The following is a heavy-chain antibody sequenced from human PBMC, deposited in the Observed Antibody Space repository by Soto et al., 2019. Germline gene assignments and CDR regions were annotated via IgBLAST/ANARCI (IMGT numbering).Heavy chain of an antibody. CDR1: GGSLSNFG. V-gene: IGHV1-69*12. Sequence: QVQLVQSGAEVKKPGSSAKVSCTASGGSLSNFGISWVRQAPGQGLEWMGAIIPVFGTPNYAQKFQDRVTINADESTTTVYMEVRSLTSEDTAVYYCARGDATKIVVTTYYAMDVWGQGTTVTVSS. CDR3: ARGDATKIVVTTYYAMDV. D-gene: IGHD3-22*01. CDR2: IIPVFGTP. J-gene: IGHJ6*02.